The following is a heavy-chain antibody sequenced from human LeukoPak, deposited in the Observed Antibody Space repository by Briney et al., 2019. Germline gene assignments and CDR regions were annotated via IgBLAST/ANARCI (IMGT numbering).Heavy chain of an antibody. CDR2: VDAGSDNR. CDR3: ARAPLPDYGDYKFSLGDYYYGMDV. D-gene: IGHD4-17*01. Sequence: ASVKVSCKASGYRFTSYSIHWVRQAPGQRLEWMGSVDAGSDNRKYSQKFQGRVTITSDTSASTAYMELSSLRSEDTAVYYCARAPLPDYGDYKFSLGDYYYGMDVWGQGTTVTVSS. J-gene: IGHJ6*02. V-gene: IGHV1-3*01. CDR1: GYRFTSYS.